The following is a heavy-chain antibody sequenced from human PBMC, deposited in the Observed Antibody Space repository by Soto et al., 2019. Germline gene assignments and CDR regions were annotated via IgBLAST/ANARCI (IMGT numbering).Heavy chain of an antibody. D-gene: IGHD3-9*01. CDR1: GFSLSTSGVG. Sequence: QITLKESGPTLVRPTQTLTLTCAFSGFSLSTSGVGVGWIRQPPGKALEWLAVIYWDDSKHYSPSLRSRLTTTTDTSKIQVVLTMTNMDPMDTGTYYCAHKGPEDWPLDYWGQGTLVTGSS. CDR3: AHKGPEDWPLDY. CDR2: IYWDDSK. J-gene: IGHJ4*02. V-gene: IGHV2-5*02.